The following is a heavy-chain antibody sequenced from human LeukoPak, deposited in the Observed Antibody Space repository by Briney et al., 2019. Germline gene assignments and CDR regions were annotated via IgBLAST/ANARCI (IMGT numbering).Heavy chain of an antibody. CDR3: ARDRDSGSYWFDY. V-gene: IGHV4-34*01. CDR2: INHSGRT. J-gene: IGHJ4*02. CDR1: GGSFSGYY. Sequence: SETLSLTCAVSGGSFSGYYWTWIRQPPGKGLEWIGEINHSGRTNYNPSLKSRVIMSVDTSKNQFSLKLSSVTAADTAVYYCARDRDSGSYWFDYWGQGTLVTVSS. D-gene: IGHD1-26*01.